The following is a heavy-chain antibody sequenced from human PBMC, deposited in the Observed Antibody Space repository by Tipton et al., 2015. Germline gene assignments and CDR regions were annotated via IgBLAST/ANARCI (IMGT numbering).Heavy chain of an antibody. CDR3: PRRITYYYDSSGSPPIFFDY. D-gene: IGHD3-22*01. J-gene: IGHJ4*02. CDR2: INHRGNP. V-gene: IGHV4-34*01. Sequence: TLSLTCAVYGGSFSGYYWSWIRQPPGKGLEWIGEINHRGNPNYNPCLKSRVTISVDTSKNHFSLRLSSVTAADTAVYYCPRRITYYYDSSGSPPIFFDYWGQGTLVTVSS. CDR1: GGSFSGYY.